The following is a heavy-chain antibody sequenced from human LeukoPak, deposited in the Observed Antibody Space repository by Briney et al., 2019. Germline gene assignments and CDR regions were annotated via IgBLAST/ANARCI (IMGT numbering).Heavy chain of an antibody. D-gene: IGHD1-26*01. V-gene: IGHV4-39*01. CDR3: ARLSTWRVGATLS. CDR1: GGSISSYY. J-gene: IGHJ4*02. Sequence: SETLSLTCTVSGGSISSYYWSWIRQPPGKGLEWIGSIYYSGSTYYNPSLKSRVTISVDTSKNQFSLKLSSVTAADTAVYYCARLSTWRVGATLSWGQGTLVTVSS. CDR2: IYYSGST.